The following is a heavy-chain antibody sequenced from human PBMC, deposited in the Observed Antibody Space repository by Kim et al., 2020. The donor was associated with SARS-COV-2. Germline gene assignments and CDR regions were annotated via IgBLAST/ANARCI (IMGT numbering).Heavy chain of an antibody. D-gene: IGHD4-17*01. CDR3: AKSHGDYAWYQFDY. Sequence: GGSLRLSCAASGFTFSSYAINWVRQAPGKGLEWVSTISGNGGSTYYADSVKGRFTISRDNSKNTLYLQMYSLRAEDTAVYYCAKSHGDYAWYQFDYWGQGNLVTLSS. V-gene: IGHV3-23*01. CDR1: GFTFSSYA. J-gene: IGHJ4*02. CDR2: ISGNGGST.